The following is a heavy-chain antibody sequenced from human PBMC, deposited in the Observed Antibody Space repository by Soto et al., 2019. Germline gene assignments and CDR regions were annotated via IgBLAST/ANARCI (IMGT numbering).Heavy chain of an antibody. Sequence: SVKVSYKASRYTCPGYYMHRVLQSPLQRIDGVGCFNPNSGGTNKAQKFQGRVTMTRGTSMSKSYMELSRLSADDTAVYYCAREVVAVAGTVGYFDYWGQGTLVTVSS. V-gene: IGHV1-2*02. CDR2: FNPNSGGT. CDR3: AREVVAVAGTVGYFDY. J-gene: IGHJ4*02. CDR1: RYTCPGYY. D-gene: IGHD6-19*01.